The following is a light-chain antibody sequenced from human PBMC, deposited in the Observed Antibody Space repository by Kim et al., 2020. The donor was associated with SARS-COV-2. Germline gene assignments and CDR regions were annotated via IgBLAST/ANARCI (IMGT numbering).Light chain of an antibody. CDR3: QQYNNWPPWT. CDR2: GAS. J-gene: IGKJ1*01. V-gene: IGKV3-15*01. Sequence: SPGERATLSCRAGQSVSSYLAWYQQKPGQAPRLLIYGASTRATGIPARFSGSGSGTEFTLTISSLQSEDFAVYYCQQYNNWPPWTFGQGTKVDIK. CDR1: QSVSSY.